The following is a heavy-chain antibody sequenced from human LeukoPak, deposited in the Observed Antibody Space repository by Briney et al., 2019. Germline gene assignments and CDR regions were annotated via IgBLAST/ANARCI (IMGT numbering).Heavy chain of an antibody. V-gene: IGHV3-21*01. Sequence: GGSLRLSCAASGFTFSSYSMNWVRQAPGKGLEWVSSISSSSSYIYYADSVKGRFTISRDNAKNSLYLQMNSLRAEDTAVYYCARDRSSSWYYHYYMDVWGKGTTVTVSS. CDR3: ARDRSSSWYYHYYMDV. CDR1: GFTFSSYS. J-gene: IGHJ6*03. CDR2: ISSSSSYI. D-gene: IGHD6-13*01.